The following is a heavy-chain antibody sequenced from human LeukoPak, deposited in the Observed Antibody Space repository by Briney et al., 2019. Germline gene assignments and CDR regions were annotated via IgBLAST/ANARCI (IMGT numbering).Heavy chain of an antibody. V-gene: IGHV4-61*01. CDR3: ARDREAARPTWDNWFDP. CDR2: IYYSGST. CDR1: GGSISSSSYY. Sequence: SETLSLTCTVSGGSISSSSYYWGWIRQPPGKGLEWIGYIYYSGSTNYNPSLKSRVTISVDTSKNQFSLKLSSVTAADTAMYYCARDREAARPTWDNWFDPWGQGTLVTVSS. J-gene: IGHJ5*02. D-gene: IGHD6-6*01.